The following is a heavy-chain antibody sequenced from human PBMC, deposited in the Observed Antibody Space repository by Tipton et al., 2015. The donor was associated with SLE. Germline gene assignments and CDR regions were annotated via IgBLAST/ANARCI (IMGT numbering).Heavy chain of an antibody. D-gene: IGHD2-2*01. Sequence: TLSLTCTVSGGSISSGGYYWSWIRQHPGKGLEWIGYIYYSGSTYYNPSLKSRVTISVDTSKNQFSLKLSSVTAADTAVYYCARGGGCSSTSCYHFGYWGQGTLVTVSS. CDR2: IYYSGST. V-gene: IGHV4-31*03. CDR1: GGSISSGGYY. CDR3: ARGGGCSSTSCYHFGY. J-gene: IGHJ4*02.